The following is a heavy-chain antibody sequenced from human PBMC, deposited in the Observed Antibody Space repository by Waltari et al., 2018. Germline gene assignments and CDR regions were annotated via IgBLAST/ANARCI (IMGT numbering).Heavy chain of an antibody. CDR3: ARGVPGSWPDYYFDH. V-gene: IGHV1-18*01. J-gene: IGHJ4*02. CDR2: FSVYNGNT. CDR1: GYTFTNYG. Sequence: QVQLVQSGAEVKKPGASVTVSCKASGYTFTNYGISCVQQAPGQGLEWMGWFSVYNGNTNYAQKLQGRVTMTTDTSTSTAYMELRSLRSDDTAVYYCARGVPGSWPDYYFDHWGQGTLVTVSS. D-gene: IGHD3-10*01.